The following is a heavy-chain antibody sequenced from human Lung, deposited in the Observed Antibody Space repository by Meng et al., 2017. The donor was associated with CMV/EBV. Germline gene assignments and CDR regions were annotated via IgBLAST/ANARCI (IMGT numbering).Heavy chain of an antibody. CDR1: GYTFTSYG. V-gene: IGHV1-18*01. D-gene: IGHD6-19*01. Sequence: ASXXVSXQASGYTFTSYGISWVRQAPGQGLEWMGWISAYNGNTNYAQKLQGRVTMTTDTSTSTAYMELRSLRSDDTAVYYCARGIVIAVAGTGVDYWGQGTXVTVPS. CDR2: ISAYNGNT. CDR3: ARGIVIAVAGTGVDY. J-gene: IGHJ4*02.